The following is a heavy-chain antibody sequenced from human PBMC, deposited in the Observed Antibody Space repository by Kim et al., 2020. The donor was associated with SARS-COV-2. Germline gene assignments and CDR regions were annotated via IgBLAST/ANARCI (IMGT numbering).Heavy chain of an antibody. V-gene: IGHV1-69*06. J-gene: IGHJ3*02. D-gene: IGHD3-10*01. Sequence: SVKVSCKASGGTFSSYAISWVRQAPGQGLEWMGGIIPIFGTANYAQKFQGRVTITADKSTSTAYMELSSLRSEDTAVYYCARVQNPRRFGTRGAFDIWGQGTMVTVSS. CDR1: GGTFSSYA. CDR3: ARVQNPRRFGTRGAFDI. CDR2: IIPIFGTA.